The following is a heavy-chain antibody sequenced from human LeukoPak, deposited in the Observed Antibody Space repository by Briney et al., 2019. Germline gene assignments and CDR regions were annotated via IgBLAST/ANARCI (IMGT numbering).Heavy chain of an antibody. CDR1: GYTFTSYD. Sequence: ASVKVSCKASGYTFTSYDINWVRQATGRGLEWMGWMNPNSGNTGYAQKFQGRVTMTRNTSISTAYMELSSLRSEDTAVYYCASNPLDSSGYYSYDYWGQGTLVTVSS. CDR3: ASNPLDSSGYYSYDY. J-gene: IGHJ4*02. V-gene: IGHV1-8*01. D-gene: IGHD3-22*01. CDR2: MNPNSGNT.